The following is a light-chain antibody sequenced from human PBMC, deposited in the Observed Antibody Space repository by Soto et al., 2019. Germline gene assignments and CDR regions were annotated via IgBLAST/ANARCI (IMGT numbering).Light chain of an antibody. CDR3: QSYDSSIRGYV. V-gene: IGLV6-57*02. CDR1: SGSIASNY. Sequence: NFMLTQPHSVSESPGKTVTISCTGSSGSIASNYVQWYQQRPGSAPTTVIYEDNQRPSGVPDRFSGSIDSSSNSASLTISGLKTEDEAVYYCQSYDSSIRGYVFGTGTKVTVL. J-gene: IGLJ1*01. CDR2: EDN.